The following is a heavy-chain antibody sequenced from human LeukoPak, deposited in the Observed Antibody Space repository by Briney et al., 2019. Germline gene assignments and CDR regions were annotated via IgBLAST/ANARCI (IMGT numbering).Heavy chain of an antibody. V-gene: IGHV3-30*04. J-gene: IGHJ4*02. CDR3: ARDVRIGAAIENYFDY. CDR2: ISYDGSNK. Sequence: PGRSLRLSCAASGFTFSSYAMHWVRQAPGKGLEWVAVISYDGSNKYYADSVKGRFTISRDNSKNTLYLQVNSLRAEDTAVYYCARDVRIGAAIENYFDYWGQGTLVTVSS. CDR1: GFTFSSYA. D-gene: IGHD2-2*02.